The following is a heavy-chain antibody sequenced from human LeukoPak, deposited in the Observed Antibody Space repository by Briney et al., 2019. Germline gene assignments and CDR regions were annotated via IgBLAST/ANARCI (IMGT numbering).Heavy chain of an antibody. J-gene: IGHJ4*02. V-gene: IGHV4-34*01. CDR1: GGSFSGYY. CDR2: INHSGST. Sequence: SETLSLTCAVYGGSFSGYYWSWIRQPPGKGLEWIGEINHSGSTNYNPSLKSRVTISVDTSKNQFSLKLSSVTAADTAVYYCARHGRRGNRIAPFDYWGQGTLVTVSS. CDR3: ARHGRRGNRIAPFDY. D-gene: IGHD6-13*01.